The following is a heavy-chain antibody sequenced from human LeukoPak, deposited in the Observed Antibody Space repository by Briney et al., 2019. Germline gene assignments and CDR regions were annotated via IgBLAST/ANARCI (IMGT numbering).Heavy chain of an antibody. J-gene: IGHJ6*03. D-gene: IGHD2-15*01. CDR2: IIPIFGTA. V-gene: IGHV1-69*05. CDR3: AREDYYCSGGSCYLSALYYYMDV. CDR1: GGTFSSYA. Sequence: SVKVSCKASGGTFSSYAISWVRQAPGQGLEWMGGIIPIFGTANYAQKFQGRVTITTDESTSTAYMELSCLRSEDTAVYYCAREDYYCSGGSCYLSALYYYMDVWGKGTTVTVSS.